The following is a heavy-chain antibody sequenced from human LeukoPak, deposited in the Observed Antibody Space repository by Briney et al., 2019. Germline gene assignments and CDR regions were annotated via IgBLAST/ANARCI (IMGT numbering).Heavy chain of an antibody. Sequence: AASVKVSCKASGGTFSSYAISWVRQAPGQGLEWMGRIIPIFGIANYAQKFQGRVTITADKSTSTAYMELSSLRSEDTAVYYCARDLVGGYDLYVQGYYYYGMDVWGQGTTVTVSS. D-gene: IGHD5-12*01. CDR3: ARDLVGGYDLYVQGYYYYGMDV. J-gene: IGHJ6*02. V-gene: IGHV1-69*04. CDR1: GGTFSSYA. CDR2: IIPIFGIA.